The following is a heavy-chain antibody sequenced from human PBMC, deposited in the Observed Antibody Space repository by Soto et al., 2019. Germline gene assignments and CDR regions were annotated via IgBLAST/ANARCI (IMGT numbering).Heavy chain of an antibody. J-gene: IGHJ6*02. CDR3: ATAGGYDFGYYYGMDV. D-gene: IGHD5-12*01. CDR2: IYHSGST. Sequence: SETLSLTCAVSGGSISSSNWWSWVRQPPGKGLEWIGEIYHSGSTNYNPSLKSRVTISVDKSKNQFSLKLSSVTAADTAVYYCATAGGYDFGYYYGMDVWGQGTTVTVSS. CDR1: GGSISSSNW. V-gene: IGHV4-4*02.